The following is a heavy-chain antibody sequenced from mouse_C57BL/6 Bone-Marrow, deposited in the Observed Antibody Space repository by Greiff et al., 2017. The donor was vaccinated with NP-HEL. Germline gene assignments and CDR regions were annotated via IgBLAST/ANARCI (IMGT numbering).Heavy chain of an antibody. Sequence: EVKLVESGGGLVKPGGSLKLSCAASGFTFSSYAMSWVRQTPEKRLDWVATISDGGSYTYYPDNVKGRFTISRDNAKNNLYLQMSHLKSEDTAMYYCARPFFYEGYFDVWGTGTTVTVSS. CDR3: ARPFFYEGYFDV. J-gene: IGHJ1*03. V-gene: IGHV5-4*03. CDR2: ISDGGSYT. D-gene: IGHD1-1*01. CDR1: GFTFSSYA.